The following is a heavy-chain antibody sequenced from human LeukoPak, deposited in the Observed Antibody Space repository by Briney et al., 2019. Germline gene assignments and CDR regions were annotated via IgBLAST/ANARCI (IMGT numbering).Heavy chain of an antibody. CDR2: ISDGGGRI. CDR3: AKVASGSYYNWPFDY. D-gene: IGHD1-26*01. V-gene: IGHV3-23*01. J-gene: IGHJ4*02. Sequence: GGTLRLSCAASGFTFNSYAMTWVRQAPGKGLEWVSLISDGGGRIYYADSVKGRFTVSRDNSKNTLYLQMNSLRAEDTAVYYCAKVASGSYYNWPFDYWGQGTLVTVSS. CDR1: GFTFNSYA.